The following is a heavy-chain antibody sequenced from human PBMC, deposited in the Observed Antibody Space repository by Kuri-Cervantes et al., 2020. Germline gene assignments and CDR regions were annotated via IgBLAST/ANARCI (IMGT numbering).Heavy chain of an antibody. Sequence: GGSLRLSCAASGFTVSSNYMSWVRQAPGKGLEWVSVIYSGGSTYYADSVKGRFTISRDNSKNTLYLQMNSLRAEDTAVYYCAKALIAARLYYYGMDAWGQGTTVTVSS. CDR2: IYSGGST. CDR1: GFTVSSNY. CDR3: AKALIAARLYYYGMDA. V-gene: IGHV3-53*05. J-gene: IGHJ6*02. D-gene: IGHD6-6*01.